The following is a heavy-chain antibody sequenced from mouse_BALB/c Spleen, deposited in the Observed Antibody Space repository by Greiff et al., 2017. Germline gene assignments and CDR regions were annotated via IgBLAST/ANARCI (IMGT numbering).Heavy chain of an antibody. V-gene: IGHV3-8*02. CDR1: GDSITSGY. J-gene: IGHJ1*01. CDR2: ISYSGST. CDR3: ARGPRITTVVATRYFDV. Sequence: EVQGVESGPSLVKPSQTLSLTCSVTGDSITSGYWNWIRKFPGNKLEYMEYISYSGSTYYNPSLKSRISITRDTSKNQYYLQLNSVTTEDTATYYCARGPRITTVVATRYFDVWGAGTTVTVSS. D-gene: IGHD1-1*01.